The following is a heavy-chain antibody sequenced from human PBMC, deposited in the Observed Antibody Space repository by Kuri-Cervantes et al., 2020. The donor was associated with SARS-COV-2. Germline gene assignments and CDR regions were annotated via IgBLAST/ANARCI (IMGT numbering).Heavy chain of an antibody. V-gene: IGHV3-7*01. J-gene: IGHJ5*02. CDR1: GFTFSSYW. Sequence: GESLKISCAASGFTFSSYWMSWVRQAPGKGLEWVANIKQDGSEKYYVDSVKGRFTISRDNAKNSLYLQMNGLRAEDTAVYYCARDRGIVVVPAAIWFDPWGQGTLVTVSS. CDR3: ARDRGIVVVPAAIWFDP. D-gene: IGHD2-2*01. CDR2: IKQDGSEK.